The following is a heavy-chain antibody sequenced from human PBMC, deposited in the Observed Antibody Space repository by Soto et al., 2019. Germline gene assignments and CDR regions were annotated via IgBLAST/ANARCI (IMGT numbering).Heavy chain of an antibody. CDR1: GFTLSDHY. D-gene: IGHD1-26*01. J-gene: IGHJ4*02. CDR2: TKNKANRYTT. Sequence: EVRLVESGGGLVQPGGSLRLSCAASGFTLSDHYMDWVRQAPGKGLEWVGRTKNKANRYTTEYAASVNGRFTISRDDSKNSLYLQRNSLITEHTAVYYCARWVTGSPDNWGQGTLVTVSS. CDR3: ARWVTGSPDN. V-gene: IGHV3-72*01.